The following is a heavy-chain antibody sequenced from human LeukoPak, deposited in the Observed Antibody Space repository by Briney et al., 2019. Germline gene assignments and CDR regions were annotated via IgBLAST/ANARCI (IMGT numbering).Heavy chain of an antibody. J-gene: IGHJ3*02. V-gene: IGHV4-59*01. Sequence: SETLSLTCTVSGGSISPYYWSWLRQPPGKGLGWIGYISYSGSTKNNPSLKSRVTISVDTSKNQFSLKLTSVTAADTAVYYCAKEGAESFPDAFDIWGQGTMITVSS. D-gene: IGHD3-10*01. CDR2: ISYSGST. CDR1: GGSISPYY. CDR3: AKEGAESFPDAFDI.